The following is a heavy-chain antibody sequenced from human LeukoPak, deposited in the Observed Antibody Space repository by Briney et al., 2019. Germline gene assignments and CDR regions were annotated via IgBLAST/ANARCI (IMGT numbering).Heavy chain of an antibody. J-gene: IGHJ5*02. CDR3: AVQRYGDYVS. V-gene: IGHV3-48*02. Sequence: GGSLRLSCAASGFTFSSFSMNWVRQAPGKGLEWVSYISSSSSTIYYADSVKGRFTISRDNAKNSLYLQMNSLRDEDTAVYYCAVQRYGDYVSWGQGTLVTVSS. D-gene: IGHD4-17*01. CDR1: GFTFSSFS. CDR2: ISSSSSTI.